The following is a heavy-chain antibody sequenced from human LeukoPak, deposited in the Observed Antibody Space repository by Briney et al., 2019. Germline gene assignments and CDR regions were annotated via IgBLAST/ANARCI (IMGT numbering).Heavy chain of an antibody. D-gene: IGHD4/OR15-4a*01. J-gene: IGHJ4*02. CDR3: ARRAGAYSHPYDY. V-gene: IGHV3-53*01. Sequence: PGGSLGLSCTVSGFTVSSNSMSWVRQAPGKGLEGVSFIYSDNTHYSDSVKGRFTISRDNSKNTLYLQMNSLRAEDTAVYYCARRAGAYSHPYDYWGQGTLVTVSS. CDR1: GFTVSSNS. CDR2: IYSDNT.